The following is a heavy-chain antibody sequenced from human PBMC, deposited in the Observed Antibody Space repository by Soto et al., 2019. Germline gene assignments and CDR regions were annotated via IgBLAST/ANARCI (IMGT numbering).Heavy chain of an antibody. CDR3: GRYCSGGSCYSDRSIDY. D-gene: IGHD2-15*01. Sequence: GGSLRLSCAASGFTFSSYAMHWVRQAPGKGLEWVAVISYDGSNKYYADSVKGRFTISRDNSKNTLYLQMNSLRAEDTAVYYAGRYCSGGSCYSDRSIDYWGQGTLVTVSS. CDR1: GFTFSSYA. CDR2: ISYDGSNK. V-gene: IGHV3-30-3*01. J-gene: IGHJ4*02.